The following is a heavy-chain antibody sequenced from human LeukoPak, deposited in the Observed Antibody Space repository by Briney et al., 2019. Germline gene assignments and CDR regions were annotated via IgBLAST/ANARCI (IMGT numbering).Heavy chain of an antibody. J-gene: IGHJ4*02. V-gene: IGHV1-69*01. D-gene: IGHD3-22*01. CDR2: IIPIFGTA. CDR3: ARGTNYYDSSGYYLDY. Sequence: SVKVSCMASGGTFSSYVFSWVRPAPAQGLEWMGGIIPIFGTANDAQKFQGRVTITADESTSTAYMELSRLRSDDAAVYYCARGTNYYDSSGYYLDYWGQGSLVTVSS. CDR1: GGTFSSYV.